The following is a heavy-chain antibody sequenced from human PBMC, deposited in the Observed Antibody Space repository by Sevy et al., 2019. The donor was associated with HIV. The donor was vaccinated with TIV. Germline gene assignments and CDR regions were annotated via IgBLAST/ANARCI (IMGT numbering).Heavy chain of an antibody. CDR3: ARERPQVEHPAGMDV. J-gene: IGHJ6*02. V-gene: IGHV3-30-3*01. Sequence: GGSLRLSCEASGFTFNLFGMHWVRQAPGKGLEWVAVISYDDGLNKYYSDSVRGRFSIFRDNSQNTLYLQMNSLRAEDTAVYYCARERPQVEHPAGMDVWGQGTTVTVSS. CDR2: ISYDDGLNK. D-gene: IGHD2-2*01. CDR1: GFTFNLFG.